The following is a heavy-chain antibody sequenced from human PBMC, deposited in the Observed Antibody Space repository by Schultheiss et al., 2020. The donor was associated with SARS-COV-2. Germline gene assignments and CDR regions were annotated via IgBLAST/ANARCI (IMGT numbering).Heavy chain of an antibody. CDR2: IYYSGST. Sequence: SETLSLTCTVSGGSISSGGYYWSWIRQHPGKGLEWIGYIYYSGSTNYNPSLKSRVTISVDTSKNQFSLKLSSVTAADTAVYYCARVGYDFWSGYHNRGLGYFDYWGQGTLVTVSS. CDR1: GGSISSGGYY. D-gene: IGHD3-3*01. V-gene: IGHV4-61*08. J-gene: IGHJ4*02. CDR3: ARVGYDFWSGYHNRGLGYFDY.